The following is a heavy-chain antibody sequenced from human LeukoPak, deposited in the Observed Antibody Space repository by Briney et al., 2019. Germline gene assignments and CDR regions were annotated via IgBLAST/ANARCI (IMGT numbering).Heavy chain of an antibody. CDR1: GGSFSGYY. D-gene: IGHD2-2*01. Sequence: SETLSLTCAVYGGSFSGYYWSWIRQPPGKGLEWIGEINHSGSTNYNPSLKSRVTISVDTSKNQFSLKLSSVTAADTAVYYCARDLGCSSTSCYYYYYYYMDVWGKGTTVTVSS. J-gene: IGHJ6*03. CDR3: ARDLGCSSTSCYYYYYYYMDV. V-gene: IGHV4-34*01. CDR2: INHSGST.